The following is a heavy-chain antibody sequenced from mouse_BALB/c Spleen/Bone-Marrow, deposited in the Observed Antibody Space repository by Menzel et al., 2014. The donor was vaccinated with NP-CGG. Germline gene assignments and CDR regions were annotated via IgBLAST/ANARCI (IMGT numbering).Heavy chain of an antibody. D-gene: IGHD2-14*01. CDR3: AYYRYDEYFDV. V-gene: IGHV1S56*01. CDR1: GYTFTSYF. J-gene: IGHJ1*01. Sequence: QVQLQQSGPELVKPGASVKMSCKASGYTFTSYFIHWVKQRPGQGLEWIGWIYPGDGSTKYNEKFEVKTTLTADKSSSTAYMFLSSLTSEDSAIYFCAYYRYDEYFDVWGAGTTVTVSS. CDR2: IYPGDGST.